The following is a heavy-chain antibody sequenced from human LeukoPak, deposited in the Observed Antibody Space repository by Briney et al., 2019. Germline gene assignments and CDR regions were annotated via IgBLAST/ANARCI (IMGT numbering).Heavy chain of an antibody. J-gene: IGHJ6*03. CDR2: ISSSSSTI. CDR1: GFTFSSYS. Sequence: PGGSLRLSCAASGFTFSSYSMNWVRQAPGKGLEWVSYISSSSSTIYYADSVKGRFTISRDNAKNSLYLQMNSLRAEDTAAYYCARVGLAGPNYYDSSGYYYPPGYYYYMDVWGKGTTVTVSS. V-gene: IGHV3-48*01. D-gene: IGHD3-22*01. CDR3: ARVGLAGPNYYDSSGYYYPPGYYYYMDV.